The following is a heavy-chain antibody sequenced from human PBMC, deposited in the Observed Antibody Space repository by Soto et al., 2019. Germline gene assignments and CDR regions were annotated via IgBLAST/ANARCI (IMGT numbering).Heavy chain of an antibody. V-gene: IGHV4-59*01. CDR1: GGSISSNY. Sequence: SETLSLTCAAYGGSISSNYWTWIRQPPGKGLEWIGYVYNSGSTNYNPSLKSRVTISEDTSKSQFSLKVNSMTAADTAVYYCARYRREAVAGYTLDNWGQGILVTVSS. D-gene: IGHD6-13*01. CDR2: VYNSGST. CDR3: ARYRREAVAGYTLDN. J-gene: IGHJ4*02.